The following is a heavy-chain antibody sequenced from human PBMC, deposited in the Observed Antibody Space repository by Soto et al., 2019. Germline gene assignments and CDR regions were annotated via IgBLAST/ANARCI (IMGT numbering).Heavy chain of an antibody. CDR1: GGSISSYY. V-gene: IGHV4-59*01. CDR2: IYYSGST. Sequence: SETLSLTCTVSGGSISSYYWSWIRQPPGKGLEWIGYIYYSGSTNYNPSLKSRVTISVDTSKNQFSLKLSSVTAADTAVYYSARVGVPAANDYYYYGMDVWGQGTTVTVSS. D-gene: IGHD2-2*01. CDR3: ARVGVPAANDYYYYGMDV. J-gene: IGHJ6*02.